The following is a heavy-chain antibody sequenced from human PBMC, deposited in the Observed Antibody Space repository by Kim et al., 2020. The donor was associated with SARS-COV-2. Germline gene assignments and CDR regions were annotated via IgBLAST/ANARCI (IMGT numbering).Heavy chain of an antibody. CDR3: AATVTPRIYENGMDV. J-gene: IGHJ6*02. Sequence: GGSLRLSCAASGFTFSGYAMTWVRQPPGMGLEWVSVINAGGDRTWYVDSVKGRFTISRDNSRSTLCLEMNSLRADDTAVYYCAATVTPRIYENGMDVWGHGTTVTVSS. CDR1: GFTFSGYA. D-gene: IGHD4-17*01. CDR2: INAGGDRT. V-gene: IGHV3-23*01.